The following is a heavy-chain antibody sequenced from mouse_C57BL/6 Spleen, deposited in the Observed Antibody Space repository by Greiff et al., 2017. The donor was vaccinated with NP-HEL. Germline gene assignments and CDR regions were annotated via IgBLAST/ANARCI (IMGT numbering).Heavy chain of an antibody. CDR3: ASLYDGYLGY. Sequence: EVHLVESGPELVKPGASVKISCKASGYSFTGYYMNWVKQSPEKSLEWIGEINPSTGGTTYNQKFKAKATLTVDKSSSTAYMQLKSLTSEDSAVYYCASLYDGYLGYWGQGTSVTVSS. J-gene: IGHJ4*01. V-gene: IGHV1-42*01. CDR2: INPSTGGT. D-gene: IGHD2-3*01. CDR1: GYSFTGYY.